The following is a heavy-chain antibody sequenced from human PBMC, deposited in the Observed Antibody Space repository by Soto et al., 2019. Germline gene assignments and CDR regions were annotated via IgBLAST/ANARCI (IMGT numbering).Heavy chain of an antibody. CDR1: GGSISRYY. Sequence: SETLSLTCTVSGGSISRYYWSWIRQPPGKGLEWIGYIYYSGSTNYNPSLKSRVTISVDTSKNQFSLKLRSVTAADTAVDYCARGGMLGYCSSTSCDDAFDIWGQGTMVTVSS. CDR2: IYYSGST. J-gene: IGHJ3*02. CDR3: ARGGMLGYCSSTSCDDAFDI. D-gene: IGHD2-2*01. V-gene: IGHV4-59*01.